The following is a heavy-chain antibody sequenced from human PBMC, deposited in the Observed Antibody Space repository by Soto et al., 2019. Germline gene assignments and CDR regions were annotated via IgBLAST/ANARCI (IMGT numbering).Heavy chain of an antibody. CDR2: INPNSGGT. J-gene: IGHJ4*02. D-gene: IGHD1-7*01. V-gene: IGHV1-2*02. CDR1: GYTFIDYY. Sequence: VASVKVSCKASGYTFIDYYIHWVRQAPGQGLEWMGWINPNSGGTNYAQKFQGRVTMTRDTSISTAYMELSRLRSDDTAVYYCARDWGTVFFDCWGQGTLVTVSS. CDR3: ARDWGTVFFDC.